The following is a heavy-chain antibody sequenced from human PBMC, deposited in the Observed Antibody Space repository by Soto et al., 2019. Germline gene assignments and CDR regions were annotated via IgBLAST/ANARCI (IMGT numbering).Heavy chain of an antibody. Sequence: QVQLQESRPGLVKPSQTLSLTCTVSGGPISSDSYYWSWIRQHPGKGLEWIGYIYYSGTTYDNPSLRSRVTISVDTSKKQFSLKVSSVTAADTAVYYCARDSSMDKGTGNFDYWGQGTLVTVSS. CDR1: GGPISSDSYY. D-gene: IGHD3-10*01. CDR3: ARDSSMDKGTGNFDY. J-gene: IGHJ4*02. V-gene: IGHV4-31*03. CDR2: IYYSGTT.